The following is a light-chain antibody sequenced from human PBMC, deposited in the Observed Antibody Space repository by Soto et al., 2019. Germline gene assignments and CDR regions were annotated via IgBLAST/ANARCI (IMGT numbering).Light chain of an antibody. Sequence: EVVMTQSPATLSVSPGERATLSCRASQSVGDRLAWYQQKPGQAPRLLMYGASTRASGVPARFSGSGSGTEFTLTISSLQSEDFAVYYCQQHNNWPLTFGGGAKVEI. CDR2: GAS. V-gene: IGKV3-15*01. CDR1: QSVGDR. CDR3: QQHNNWPLT. J-gene: IGKJ4*01.